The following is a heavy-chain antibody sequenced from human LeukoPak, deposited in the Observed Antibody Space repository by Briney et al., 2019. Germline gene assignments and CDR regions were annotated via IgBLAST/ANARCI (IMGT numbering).Heavy chain of an antibody. CDR2: IIPIFGTA. J-gene: IGHJ4*02. D-gene: IGHD3-3*01. CDR3: ARNSGVGFWSGYYNRIDFDY. V-gene: IGHV1-69*06. Sequence: SVKVSCKASGGTFSSYAISWVRQAPGQGLEWMGGIIPIFGTANYAQKFQGRVTITADKSTSTAYMELSSLRSEDTALYYCARNSGVGFWSGYYNRIDFDYWGQGTLVTVSS. CDR1: GGTFSSYA.